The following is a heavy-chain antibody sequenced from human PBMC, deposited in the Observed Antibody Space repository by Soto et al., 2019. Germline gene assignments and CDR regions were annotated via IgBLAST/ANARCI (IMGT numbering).Heavy chain of an antibody. CDR2: IYYSGST. CDR1: GGSISSYY. V-gene: IGHV4-59*01. Sequence: SETLSLTCTVSGGSISSYYWSWIRQPPGKGLEWIGYIYYSGSTNYNPSLKSRVTISVDTSKNQFSLKLSSVTAADTALYYCARGYSGYDWLPYYYMDVWGKGTTVTVSS. CDR3: ARGYSGYDWLPYYYMDV. D-gene: IGHD5-12*01. J-gene: IGHJ6*03.